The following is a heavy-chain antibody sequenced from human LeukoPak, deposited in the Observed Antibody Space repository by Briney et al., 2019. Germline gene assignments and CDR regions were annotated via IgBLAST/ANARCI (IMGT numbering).Heavy chain of an antibody. CDR1: GFTFSSYG. Sequence: PGGTLRLSCAASGFTFSSYGMSWVRQAPGKGLEWVSGISGSGGSTNYADSVKGRLTISRDNSKNTLYLQMNSLRAEDTAVYYCRRAFDIWGQGTMVTVSS. CDR3: RRAFDI. J-gene: IGHJ3*02. CDR2: ISGSGGST. V-gene: IGHV3-23*01.